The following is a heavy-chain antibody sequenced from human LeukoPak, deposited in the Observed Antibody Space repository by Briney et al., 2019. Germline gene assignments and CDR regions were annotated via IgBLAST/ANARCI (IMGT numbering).Heavy chain of an antibody. CDR2: ISSRASST. CDR3: GKASSYYYYDLDY. Sequence: GGSLRLSCATPGDPLTTYAPHCVRQTPAGGLECGSAISSRASSTSYADSVKGRLTISRDNSKNTLFLQMSRLRPEDTAVYYCGKASSYYYYDLDYWGQGALVTVSS. D-gene: IGHD3-22*01. CDR1: GDPLTTYA. V-gene: IGHV3-64D*06. J-gene: IGHJ4*02.